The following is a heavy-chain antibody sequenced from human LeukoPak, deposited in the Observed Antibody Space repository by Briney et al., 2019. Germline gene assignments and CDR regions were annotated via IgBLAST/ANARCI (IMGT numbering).Heavy chain of an antibody. CDR1: GGTFSSYA. V-gene: IGHV1-69*13. Sequence: SVKVSCKASGGTFSSYAISWVRQAPGQGLEWMGGIIPIFGTANYAQKFQGRVTITADETTSTAYMELSSLRSEDTAVYYCARANPEVATITGAFDIWGQGTMVTVSS. CDR3: ARANPEVATITGAFDI. D-gene: IGHD5-24*01. CDR2: IIPIFGTA. J-gene: IGHJ3*02.